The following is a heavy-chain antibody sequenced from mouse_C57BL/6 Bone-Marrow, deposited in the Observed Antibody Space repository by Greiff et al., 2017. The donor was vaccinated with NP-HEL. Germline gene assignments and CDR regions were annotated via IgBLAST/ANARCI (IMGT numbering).Heavy chain of an antibody. CDR1: GYTFTDYY. V-gene: IGHV1-19*01. CDR3: ARSLYYDYDGGDY. CDR2: INPYNGGT. Sequence: EVKVVESGPVLVKPGASVKMSCKASGYTFTDYYMNWVKQSHGKSLEWIGVINPYNGGTSYNQKFKGKATLTVDKSSSTAYMELNSLTSEDSAVYYCARSLYYDYDGGDYWGQGTTLTVSS. J-gene: IGHJ2*01. D-gene: IGHD2-4*01.